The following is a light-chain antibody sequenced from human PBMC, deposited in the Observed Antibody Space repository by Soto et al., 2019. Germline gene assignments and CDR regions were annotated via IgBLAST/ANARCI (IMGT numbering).Light chain of an antibody. CDR1: RSISDC. Sequence: DIEMTQSPSSLAPSFGDRVTITCRASRSISDCLAWYQQKPGKAPELLIFDASNLKSGVSSRFSGSGSGTEFILTISRLQPDDVANYYCQQYNSYYPLTFGGGTKVDIK. CDR3: QQYNSYYPLT. V-gene: IGKV1-5*01. CDR2: DAS. J-gene: IGKJ4*01.